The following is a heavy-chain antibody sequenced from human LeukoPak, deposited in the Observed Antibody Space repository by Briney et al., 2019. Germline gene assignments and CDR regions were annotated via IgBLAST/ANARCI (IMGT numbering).Heavy chain of an antibody. CDR3: ARHLNSSGWYGWFDP. J-gene: IGHJ5*02. CDR2: IYPGDSDT. Sequence: GESLNISCKGSEYSFTSNWIGWVRQLPGKGLEWMGIIYPGDSDTRYSPSFQGQVTISADKSISTAYLQWSSLKASDTAMYYCARHLNSSGWYGWFDPWGQGTLVTVSS. V-gene: IGHV5-51*01. D-gene: IGHD6-19*01. CDR1: EYSFTSNW.